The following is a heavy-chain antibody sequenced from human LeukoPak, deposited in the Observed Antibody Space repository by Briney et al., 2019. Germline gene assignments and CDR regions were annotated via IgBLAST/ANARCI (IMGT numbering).Heavy chain of an antibody. D-gene: IGHD6-19*01. CDR3: ARGVSSGWYYFDY. J-gene: IGHJ4*02. CDR1: GFTFSSYA. Sequence: GGSLRLSCAASGFTFSSYAMSWVRQAPGKGLEWVSAISGSGGSTYYADSVKGRFTISRDNSKNTLYLQINTLRAEDTAVYYCARGVSSGWYYFDYWGQGTLVTVSS. V-gene: IGHV3-23*01. CDR2: ISGSGGST.